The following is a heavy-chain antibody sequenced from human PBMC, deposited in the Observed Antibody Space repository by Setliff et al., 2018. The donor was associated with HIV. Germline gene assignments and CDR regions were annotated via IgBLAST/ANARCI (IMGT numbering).Heavy chain of an antibody. Sequence: SETLSLTCTVYGGSFTTNYWTWIRQPPGKGLEWIGEINHIGNTNYNPSLKSRVTISLDTSKQQFSLKLTSLTAADTAVYFCAGLSGFLDYWGQGTLVTVSS. D-gene: IGHD3-22*01. CDR2: INHIGNT. CDR1: GGSFTTNY. J-gene: IGHJ4*02. CDR3: AGLSGFLDY. V-gene: IGHV4-34*01.